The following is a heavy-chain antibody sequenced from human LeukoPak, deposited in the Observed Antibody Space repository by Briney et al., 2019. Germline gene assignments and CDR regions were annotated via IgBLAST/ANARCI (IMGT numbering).Heavy chain of an antibody. J-gene: IGHJ4*02. CDR2: INHSGST. V-gene: IGHV4-34*01. D-gene: IGHD3-10*01. CDR3: ARHETSGRWITMVRGGFDY. Sequence: GSLRLSCAASGFTFSDYYMSWIRQPPGKGLEWIGEINHSGSTNYNPSLKSRVTISVDTSKNQFSLKLSSVTAADTAVYYCARHETSGRWITMVRGGFDYWGQGTLVTVSS. CDR1: GFTFSDYY.